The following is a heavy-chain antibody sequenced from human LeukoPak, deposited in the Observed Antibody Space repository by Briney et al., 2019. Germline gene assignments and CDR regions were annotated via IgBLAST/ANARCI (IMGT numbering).Heavy chain of an antibody. Sequence: ASVTVSCKASGGTFSSYAISWVRQAPGQGLEWMGGIIPIFGTANYAQKFQGRVTITTDESTSTAYMELSSLRSEDTAVYYCARAGTNWNYSPPDYWGQGTLVTVSS. CDR1: GGTFSSYA. V-gene: IGHV1-69*05. J-gene: IGHJ4*02. CDR2: IIPIFGTA. D-gene: IGHD1-7*01. CDR3: ARAGTNWNYSPPDY.